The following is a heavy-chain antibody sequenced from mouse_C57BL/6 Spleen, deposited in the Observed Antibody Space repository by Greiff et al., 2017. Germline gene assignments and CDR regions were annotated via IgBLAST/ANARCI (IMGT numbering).Heavy chain of an antibody. CDR1: GYAFSSSW. J-gene: IGHJ4*01. D-gene: IGHD3-2*02. Sequence: VQLQESGPELVKPGASVKISCKASGYAFSSSWMNWVKQRPGKGLEWIGRIYPGDGDTNYNGKFKGKATLTADKSSSTAYMQLSSLTSEDSAVYFCARGTAQTTNSMDYGGQGTSATVSS. CDR3: ARGTAQTTNSMDY. V-gene: IGHV1-82*01. CDR2: IYPGDGDT.